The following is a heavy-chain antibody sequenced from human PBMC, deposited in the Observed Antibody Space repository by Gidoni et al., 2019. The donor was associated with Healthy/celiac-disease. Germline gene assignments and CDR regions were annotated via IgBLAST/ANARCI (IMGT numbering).Heavy chain of an antibody. V-gene: IGHV3-7*01. J-gene: IGHJ6*02. CDR3: AREMVKPYDYDFWSGYYGYYYYGMDV. CDR2: IKQDGSEK. CDR1: GFTFSSYW. D-gene: IGHD3-3*01. Sequence: EVQLVESGGGLVQPGGSLRLSCAASGFTFSSYWMIWVLQAPGKGLEWVANIKQDGSEKYYVDSVKGRFTISRDNAKNSLYLQMNSLRAEDTAVYYCAREMVKPYDYDFWSGYYGYYYYGMDVWGQGTTVTVSS.